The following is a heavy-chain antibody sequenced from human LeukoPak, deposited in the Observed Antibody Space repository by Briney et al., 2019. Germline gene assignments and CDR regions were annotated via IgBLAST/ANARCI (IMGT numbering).Heavy chain of an antibody. CDR3: ARGLVATILGY. CDR2: IYTGDSDT. CDR1: GYSSTSYW. V-gene: IGHV5-51*01. D-gene: IGHD5-12*01. Sequence: GESLKISCKGSGYSSTSYWIGWVRQMPGKGLEWMGIIYTGDSDTGYSPSFQGQVTISADKSISTAYLQWSSLKASDTAMYYCARGLVATILGYWGQGTLVTVSS. J-gene: IGHJ4*02.